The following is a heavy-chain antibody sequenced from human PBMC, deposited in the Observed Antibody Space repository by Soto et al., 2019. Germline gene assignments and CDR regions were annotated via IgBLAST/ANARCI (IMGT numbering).Heavy chain of an antibody. J-gene: IGHJ6*02. D-gene: IGHD2-15*01. Sequence: ASVKVSCKAFGYTFTGYYMHWVRQAPGQGLEWMARVNPDSGGTNYAQKFQGRVTMTRDTSISTAYMVLSRLTSDDTAVYYCARGYCGGGSCYLGYNHYAMDVWGQGTTVTVSS. CDR2: VNPDSGGT. CDR3: ARGYCGGGSCYLGYNHYAMDV. CDR1: GYTFTGYY. V-gene: IGHV1-2*06.